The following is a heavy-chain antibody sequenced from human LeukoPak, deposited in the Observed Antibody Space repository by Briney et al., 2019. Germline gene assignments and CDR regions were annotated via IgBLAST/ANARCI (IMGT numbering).Heavy chain of an antibody. D-gene: IGHD3-10*01. CDR1: GFTVSSNY. CDR3: AREHMVRGANIFYGMDV. Sequence: PGGSQRLSCAASGFTVSSNYMSWVRQAPGKGLEWVSVIYGGGYTYYADSVKGRFTISRDNSKNTLYLQMNSLRAEDTAVYYCAREHMVRGANIFYGMDVWGQGTTVTVSS. J-gene: IGHJ6*02. V-gene: IGHV3-53*01. CDR2: IYGGGYT.